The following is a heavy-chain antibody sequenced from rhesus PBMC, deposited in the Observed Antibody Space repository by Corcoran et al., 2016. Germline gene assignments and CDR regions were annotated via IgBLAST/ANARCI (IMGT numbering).Heavy chain of an antibody. Sequence: QLQLQESGPGLVKPSETLSLTCAVSGYSISSGYGWSWIRQPPGNGLGWIWYISYSGITSYNPSLKSRVTISRDTSKNQFSLKLSSVTAADTAVYYCARALYSGSWGTYYFDYWGQGVLVTVSS. D-gene: IGHD6-25*01. J-gene: IGHJ4*01. V-gene: IGHV4-122*02. CDR1: GYSISSGYG. CDR2: ISYSGIT. CDR3: ARALYSGSWGTYYFDY.